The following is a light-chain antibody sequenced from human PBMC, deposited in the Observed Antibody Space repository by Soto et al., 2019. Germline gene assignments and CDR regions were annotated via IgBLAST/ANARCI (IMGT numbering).Light chain of an antibody. Sequence: EIVLTQSPATLSLSPGERATLSCRASQSVRSNYLAWYQQKPGQAPRFLIYGATSRAIGIPDRFSGSGSGTDFSLTISRLEPEDFAVYYCQQYASSPPFTFGQGTRLES. J-gene: IGKJ2*01. CDR1: QSVRSNY. V-gene: IGKV3-20*01. CDR2: GAT. CDR3: QQYASSPPFT.